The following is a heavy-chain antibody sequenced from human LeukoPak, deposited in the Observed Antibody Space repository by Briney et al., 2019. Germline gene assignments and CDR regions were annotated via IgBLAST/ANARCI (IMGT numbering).Heavy chain of an antibody. V-gene: IGHV1-46*01. CDR2: INPSGGST. D-gene: IGHD1-20*01. J-gene: IGHJ6*04. CDR3: ARDRINWNYGMDV. CDR1: GYAFTSYY. Sequence: ASVKVSCKASGYAFTSYYMHWVRQAPGQGLEWMGIINPSGGSTSYAQKFQGRVTMTRDTSTSTVYMELSSLRSEDTAVYYCARDRINWNYGMDVWGKGTTVTVSS.